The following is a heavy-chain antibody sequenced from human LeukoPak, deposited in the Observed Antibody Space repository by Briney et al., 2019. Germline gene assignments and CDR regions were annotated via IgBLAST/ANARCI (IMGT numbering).Heavy chain of an antibody. Sequence: SVKVSCKASGGTFSSYAISWVRQAPGQGLEWMGGIIPIFGTANYAQKFQGRVTITADESTSTAYTELSSLRSEDTAVYYCARGKRITIFGVVIYRAFDIWGQGTMVTVSS. CDR2: IIPIFGTA. J-gene: IGHJ3*02. V-gene: IGHV1-69*01. CDR3: ARGKRITIFGVVIYRAFDI. D-gene: IGHD3-3*01. CDR1: GGTFSSYA.